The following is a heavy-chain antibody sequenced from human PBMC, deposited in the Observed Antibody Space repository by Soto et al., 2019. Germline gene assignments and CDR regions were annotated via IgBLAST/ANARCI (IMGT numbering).Heavy chain of an antibody. CDR2: ISVYHGNT. Sequence: QVQLVQSGAEVKKPGASVKVSCKASGYTFISYGINWVRQAPGQGLEWMGWISVYHGNTNYARKLQGRVTMNTDTSTSPAYMELRSLRSDDTAVYYCARGVAGDPLDPWGQGTLVTVSS. J-gene: IGHJ5*02. D-gene: IGHD6-19*01. CDR3: ARGVAGDPLDP. V-gene: IGHV1-18*01. CDR1: GYTFISYG.